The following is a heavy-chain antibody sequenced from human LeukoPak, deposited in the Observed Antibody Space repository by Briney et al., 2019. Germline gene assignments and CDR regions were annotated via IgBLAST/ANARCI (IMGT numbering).Heavy chain of an antibody. CDR1: GGTFSSYA. V-gene: IGHV1-69*05. Sequence: SVKVSCKASGGTFSSYAISWVRQAPGQGLEWMGRIIPIFGTANYAQKFQGRVTITTDESTSTAYMELSSLRSEDTAVYYCARVSGSYSGAFDIWGQGTMVTISS. J-gene: IGHJ3*02. D-gene: IGHD1-26*01. CDR2: IIPIFGTA. CDR3: ARVSGSYSGAFDI.